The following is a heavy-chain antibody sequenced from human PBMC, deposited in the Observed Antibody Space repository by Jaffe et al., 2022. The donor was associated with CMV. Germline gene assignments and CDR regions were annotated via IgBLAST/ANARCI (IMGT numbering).Heavy chain of an antibody. Sequence: QVQLQESGPGLVKPSQTLSLTCTVSGGSISSGGYYWSWIRQHPGKGLEWIGYIYYSGSTYYNPSLKSRVTISVDTSKNQFSLKLSSVTAADTAVYYCARDRTNGPYWYFDLWGRGTLVTVSS. D-gene: IGHD2-8*01. V-gene: IGHV4-31*03. CDR1: GGSISSGGYY. CDR2: IYYSGST. CDR3: ARDRTNGPYWYFDL. J-gene: IGHJ2*01.